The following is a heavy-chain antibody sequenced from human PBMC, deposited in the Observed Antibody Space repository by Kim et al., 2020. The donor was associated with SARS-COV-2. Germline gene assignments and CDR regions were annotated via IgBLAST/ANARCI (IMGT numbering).Heavy chain of an antibody. J-gene: IGHJ3*02. Sequence: SETLSLTCTVSGDSISNYYWSWTRQPPGKGLECIGYIFNDGYTNYNPSLHSRVAISIDTSKSQFSLKLSSVTAADTAMYYCARHGPTDLPALKRAFDIWGQGTMVTVSS. CDR2: IFNDGYT. CDR3: ARHGPTDLPALKRAFDI. CDR1: GDSISNYY. V-gene: IGHV4-59*08.